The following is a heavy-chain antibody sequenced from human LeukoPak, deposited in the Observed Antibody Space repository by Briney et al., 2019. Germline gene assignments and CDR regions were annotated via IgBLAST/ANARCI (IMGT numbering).Heavy chain of an antibody. CDR2: INPNSGGT. V-gene: IGHV1-2*02. D-gene: IGHD3-9*01. J-gene: IGHJ4*02. Sequence: ASVKVFCKASGYSFTAYYMHWVRQAPGQGLEWMGWINPNSGGTNYAQKFQGRVTMTRDTSITTAYMEMSRLRSDDTALYYCARSPHILTGENFDYWGQGTLVTVSS. CDR1: GYSFTAYY. CDR3: ARSPHILTGENFDY.